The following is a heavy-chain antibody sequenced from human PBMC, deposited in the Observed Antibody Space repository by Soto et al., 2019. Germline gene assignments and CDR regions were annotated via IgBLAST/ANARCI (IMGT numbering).Heavy chain of an antibody. V-gene: IGHV1-18*01. Sequence: ASVKVSCKASGYTFTSYGISWVRQAPGQGPEWMGWISAYNGNTNYAQKLQGRVTMTTDTSTSTAYMELRSLRSDDTAVYYCASDPYCSGGSCYFDPWGQGTLVTVSS. CDR3: ASDPYCSGGSCYFDP. D-gene: IGHD2-15*01. CDR2: ISAYNGNT. CDR1: GYTFTSYG. J-gene: IGHJ5*02.